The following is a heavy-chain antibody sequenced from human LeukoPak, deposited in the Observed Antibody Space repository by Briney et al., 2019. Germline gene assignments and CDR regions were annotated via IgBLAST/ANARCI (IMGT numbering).Heavy chain of an antibody. CDR3: ARRLTVDPLYLDY. D-gene: IGHD3-9*01. J-gene: IGHJ4*02. Sequence: SETVSLTCTVSGDSISSYYWIWLRQPPGKGLKWIGYIYDSGSTHYNPSLKSRVTISVDTSKNQFSLKLSSVTAADTAVFCCARRLTVDPLYLDYWGQGTLVTVSS. CDR2: IYDSGST. CDR1: GDSISSYY. V-gene: IGHV4-59*01.